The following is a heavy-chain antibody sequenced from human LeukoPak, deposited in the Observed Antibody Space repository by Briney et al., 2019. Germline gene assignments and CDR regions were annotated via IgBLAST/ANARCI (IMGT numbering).Heavy chain of an antibody. CDR3: ARWPID. V-gene: IGHV4-39*01. Sequence: PSETLSLTCTVSGGSISSSNYYWAWIRQPPGKGLECIGSIYYSGSTYYNPSLKSRVTISVDTSKNQFFLKVNSVTATDTAVYYCARWPIDWGQGTLVTVSS. J-gene: IGHJ4*02. CDR1: GGSISSSNYY. CDR2: IYYSGST.